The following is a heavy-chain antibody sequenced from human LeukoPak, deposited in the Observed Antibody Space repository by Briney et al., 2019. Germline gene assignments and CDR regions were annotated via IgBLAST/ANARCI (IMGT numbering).Heavy chain of an antibody. D-gene: IGHD4-17*01. CDR3: ARDSYGDYFFDY. V-gene: IGHV3-48*01. J-gene: IGHJ4*02. CDR2: ISGDSDTI. Sequence: GGSLRLSCAAAGFTFSSYGMNWVRQAPGKGLEWVSYISGDSDTIYYADSVKGRFTISRDNAKNSLYLQMNSLRAEDTAVYYCARDSYGDYFFDYWGQGTLVTVSS. CDR1: GFTFSSYG.